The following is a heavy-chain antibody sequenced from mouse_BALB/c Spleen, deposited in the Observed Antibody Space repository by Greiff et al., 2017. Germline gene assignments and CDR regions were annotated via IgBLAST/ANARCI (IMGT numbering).Heavy chain of an antibody. V-gene: IGHV14-3*02. CDR3: ASGGNLYYYAMDY. D-gene: IGHD2-1*01. Sequence: VQLKQSGAELVKPGASVKLSCTASGFNFKDTYMHWVKQRPEQGLEWIGRIDPANGNTKYDPKFQGKATITADTSSNTAYLQLSSLTSEDTAVYYCASGGNLYYYAMDYWGQGTSVTVSS. J-gene: IGHJ4*01. CDR2: IDPANGNT. CDR1: GFNFKDTY.